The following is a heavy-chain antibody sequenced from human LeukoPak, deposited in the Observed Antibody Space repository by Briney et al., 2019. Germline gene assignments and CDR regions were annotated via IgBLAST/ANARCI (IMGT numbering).Heavy chain of an antibody. CDR2: FDPEDGET. CDR3: ATVYYYGSGTEMYYFDY. Sequence: ASVKVSCRVSGYTLTELSMHWVRQALGKGLEWMGGFDPEDGETIYAQKFQGRVTMTEDTSTDTAYMELSSLRSEDTAVYYCATVYYYGSGTEMYYFDYWGQGTLVTVSS. CDR1: GYTLTELS. J-gene: IGHJ4*02. V-gene: IGHV1-24*01. D-gene: IGHD3-10*01.